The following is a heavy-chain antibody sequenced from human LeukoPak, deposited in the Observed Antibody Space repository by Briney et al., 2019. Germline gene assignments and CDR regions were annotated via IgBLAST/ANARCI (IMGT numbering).Heavy chain of an antibody. CDR2: SDPEDGER. J-gene: IGHJ4*02. D-gene: IGHD5-18*01. V-gene: IGHV1-24*01. CDR1: GKTLSDLS. CDR3: VTGFTTMAVDYFDY. Sequence: GASVKVSCKVSGKTLSDLSIHWLRQPPGKGLEWLGGSDPEDGERIYAQTFQGRVTMTEDTSIDTAYMELSSLRSEDTAVYYCVTGFTTMAVDYFDYWGQGTLVTVSP.